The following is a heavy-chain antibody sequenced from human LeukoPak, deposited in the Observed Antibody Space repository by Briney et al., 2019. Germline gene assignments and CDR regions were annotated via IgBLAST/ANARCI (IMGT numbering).Heavy chain of an antibody. CDR3: AKGGYGSGSLDAFDI. CDR2: ISYDGSNK. D-gene: IGHD3-10*01. Sequence: GGSLRLSCAASGFTFSSYGMHWVRQAPGKGLEWVAVISYDGSNKYYADSVKGRFTISRDNSKNTLYLQMNSLRAEDTAVYYCAKGGYGSGSLDAFDIWGQGTMVTVSS. J-gene: IGHJ3*02. CDR1: GFTFSSYG. V-gene: IGHV3-30*18.